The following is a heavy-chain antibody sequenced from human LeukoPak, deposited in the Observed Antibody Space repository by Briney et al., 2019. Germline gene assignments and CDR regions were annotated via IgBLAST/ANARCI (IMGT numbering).Heavy chain of an antibody. V-gene: IGHV4-4*07. CDR2: IYTSGST. Sequence: SETLSLTCTVSGGSISSYYWSWIRQPAGKGPEWIGRIYTSGSTNYNPSLKSRVTMSVDTSKNQFSLKLSSVTAADTAVYYCAREVTIFGVVPSFDYWGQGTLVTVSS. CDR1: GGSISSYY. CDR3: AREVTIFGVVPSFDY. D-gene: IGHD3-3*01. J-gene: IGHJ4*02.